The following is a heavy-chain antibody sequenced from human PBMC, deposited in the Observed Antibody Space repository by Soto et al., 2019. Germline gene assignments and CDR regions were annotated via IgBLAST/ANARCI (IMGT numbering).Heavy chain of an antibody. CDR2: IWYDGSNK. J-gene: IGHJ4*02. D-gene: IGHD1-1*01. CDR1: GFTFSSYG. CDR3: ARGSPRNTDFDY. Sequence: QVQLVESGGGVVQPGRSLRLSCAASGFTFSSYGMRWVRQAPGKGLAWVAVIWYDGSNKYYADSVKGRFTISRDNSKNTLYLQMNSLRAEDTAVYYCARGSPRNTDFDYWGQGTLVTVSS. V-gene: IGHV3-33*01.